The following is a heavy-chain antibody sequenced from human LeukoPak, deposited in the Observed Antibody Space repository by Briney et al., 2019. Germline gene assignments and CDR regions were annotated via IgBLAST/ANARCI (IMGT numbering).Heavy chain of an antibody. J-gene: IGHJ4*02. D-gene: IGHD6-13*01. CDR1: GFTFDDYA. CDR2: ISWNSGSI. V-gene: IGHV3-9*03. CDR3: AKASAAGPYYFDY. Sequence: GGSLRLSCAASGFTFDDYAMHWVRQAPGKGLEWVSGISWNSGSIGYADSVKGRFTISRDNAKNSLYLQMNSLRAEDMALYYCAKASAAGPYYFDYWGQGTLVTFSS.